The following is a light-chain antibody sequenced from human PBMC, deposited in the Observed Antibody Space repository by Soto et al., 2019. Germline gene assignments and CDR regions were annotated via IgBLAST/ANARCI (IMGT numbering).Light chain of an antibody. CDR3: QQYHNWPPIT. Sequence: EIVLTQSPDTLSLSPGQRATLSCRASQSVRSDYFAWYQQKPGQAPRVIIFGVSTRATGVPDRFSGSGSGTDFTLTISSLQSEDFAVYYCQQYHNWPPITFGQGTKV. J-gene: IGKJ1*01. CDR1: QSVRSDY. V-gene: IGKV3-20*01. CDR2: GVS.